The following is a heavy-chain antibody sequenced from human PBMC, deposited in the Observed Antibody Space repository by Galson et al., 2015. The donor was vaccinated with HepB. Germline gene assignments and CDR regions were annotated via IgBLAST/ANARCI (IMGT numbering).Heavy chain of an antibody. V-gene: IGHV1-69*13. CDR2: GIPIFGTE. CDR1: GGSFSVYA. CDR3: ARGAAGITVAGYFDY. J-gene: IGHJ4*02. Sequence: SVQVSCKAFGGSFSVYAITWVRQAPGQGLEWMGGGIPIFGTENYAQKFQGRVTISADESTNTAYLELSRLTSEDTAEYYCARGAAGITVAGYFDYWGQGTLVTVSS. D-gene: IGHD6-13*01.